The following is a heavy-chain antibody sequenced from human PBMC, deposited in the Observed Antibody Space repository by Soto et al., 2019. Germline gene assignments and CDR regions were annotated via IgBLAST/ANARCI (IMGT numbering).Heavy chain of an antibody. Sequence: QVQLVQSGAEVKKPGSSVKVSCKASGGTFSSYTISWVRQAPGQGLEWMGRIIPILGIANYAQKFQGRVTITADKSTSTAYMELSSLRSEDTAVYYCALQDSNDYYYYYMDVWGKGTTVTVSS. CDR1: GGTFSSYT. CDR2: IIPILGIA. J-gene: IGHJ6*03. V-gene: IGHV1-69*02. D-gene: IGHD2-15*01. CDR3: ALQDSNDYYYYYMDV.